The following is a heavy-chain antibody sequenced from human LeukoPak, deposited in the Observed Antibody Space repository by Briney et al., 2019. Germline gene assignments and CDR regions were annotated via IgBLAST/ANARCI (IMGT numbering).Heavy chain of an antibody. V-gene: IGHV3-30*02. Sequence: CPRLSSAPSRMTSTTSGIHSVRQAPGKGLEWLTFIQYAESTKSYAYSLKGRFTTSRHNTKNTLYLHLNRMTAQDPAVYYIAREGGTVVAGNLDYWGQGTPVTVSS. D-gene: IGHD6-19*01. CDR1: RMTSTTSG. CDR2: IQYAESTK. CDR3: AREGGTVVAGNLDY. J-gene: IGHJ4*02.